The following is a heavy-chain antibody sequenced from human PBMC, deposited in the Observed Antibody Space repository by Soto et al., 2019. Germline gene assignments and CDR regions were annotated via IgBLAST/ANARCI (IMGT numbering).Heavy chain of an antibody. D-gene: IGHD3-16*01. CDR3: AHRGGATVGLYYFDY. CDR1: GFSLSTTGVG. J-gene: IGHJ4*02. CDR2: IYWHDDE. Sequence: VSGPTLVNPTQALTLTCTFSGFSLSTTGVGVSWIRQPPGKALEWLALIYWHDDERYSPSLKSRLTITKDTSKNQVVLTMTNMDPVDTATYYCAHRGGATVGLYYFDYWGQGALVTVSS. V-gene: IGHV2-5*01.